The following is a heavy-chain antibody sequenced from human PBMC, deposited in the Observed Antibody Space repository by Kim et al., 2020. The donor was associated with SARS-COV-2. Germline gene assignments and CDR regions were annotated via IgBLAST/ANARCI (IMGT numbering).Heavy chain of an antibody. J-gene: IGHJ2*01. V-gene: IGHV4-61*01. Sequence: SETLSLTCTVSGGSVSSGRYYWTWIRQPPGKGLEWIGYIYYSGSANYNPSLKSRVTISIDTSKNQFSLKLSSVTAADTAVYYCARDLYYYDSSGYGYWYFDLWGRGTLVTVSS. CDR1: GGSVSSGRYY. CDR2: IYYSGSA. D-gene: IGHD3-22*01. CDR3: ARDLYYYDSSGYGYWYFDL.